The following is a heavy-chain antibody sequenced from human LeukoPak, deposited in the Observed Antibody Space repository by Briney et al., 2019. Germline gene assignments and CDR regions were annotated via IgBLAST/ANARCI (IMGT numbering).Heavy chain of an antibody. J-gene: IGHJ4*02. V-gene: IGHV1-2*02. Sequence: GASVKVSCKASGYTFTNYYMRWVRQAPGQGLEWMGWINPNSGGTNYAQKFQGRVTMTRDTSISTAYMELSRLKSDDTAVYYCARDSDPTYYFDSGSYHTYWGQGTLVTVSS. D-gene: IGHD3-10*01. CDR2: INPNSGGT. CDR1: GYTFTNYY. CDR3: ARDSDPTYYFDSGSYHTY.